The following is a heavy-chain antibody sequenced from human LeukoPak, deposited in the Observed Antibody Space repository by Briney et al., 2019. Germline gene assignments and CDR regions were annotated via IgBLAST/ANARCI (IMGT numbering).Heavy chain of an antibody. CDR2: IYYTGTT. CDR3: AREDPQTTVPEGMDV. V-gene: IGHV4-59*01. CDR1: GGSISTYY. J-gene: IGHJ6*02. D-gene: IGHD4-17*01. Sequence: SETLSLTCSVSGGSISTYYWSWIRQPPGKGLKWIGYIYYTGTTNYNPSLRSRVTMSVDTSRNQFSLRLSSVTAADTAVYYCAREDPQTTVPEGMDVWGHGTTVIVSS.